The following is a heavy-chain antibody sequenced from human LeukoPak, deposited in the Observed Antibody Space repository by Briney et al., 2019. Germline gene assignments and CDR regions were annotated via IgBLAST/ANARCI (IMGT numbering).Heavy chain of an antibody. V-gene: IGHV1-2*02. CDR2: INPNSGGT. Sequence: ASVKVSCKASGYTFTGYYMHWVRQAPGQGLEWMGWINPNSGGTNYAQKFQGRVTMTRDTSISTAYMELSRLRSDDTAVYYCARVGGTYSSGWAYSPRYYLDYWGQGTLVTVSS. CDR3: ARVGGTYSSGWAYSPRYYLDY. D-gene: IGHD6-19*01. CDR1: GYTFTGYY. J-gene: IGHJ4*02.